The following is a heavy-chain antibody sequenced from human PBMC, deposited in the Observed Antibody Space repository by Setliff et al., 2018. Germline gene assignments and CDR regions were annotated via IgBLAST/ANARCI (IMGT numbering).Heavy chain of an antibody. D-gene: IGHD3-3*01. V-gene: IGHV1-18*01. CDR2: ISGYDGNT. CDR3: ARERIYDGLNYNGMDV. J-gene: IGHJ6*01. CDR1: GYTFSNYG. Sequence: VASVKVSCKTSGYTFSNYGVSWARQAPGQGLEWMGWISGYDGNTKYAQNLHGRVTMTTDTSTTTAYMELRSLRSDDTAVYYCARERIYDGLNYNGMDVWGQGTTVTVS.